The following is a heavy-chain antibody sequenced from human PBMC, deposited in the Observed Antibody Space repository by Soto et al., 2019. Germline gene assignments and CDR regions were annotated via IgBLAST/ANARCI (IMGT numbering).Heavy chain of an antibody. D-gene: IGHD3-10*01. CDR2: IYYSGST. Sequence: SETLSLTCTVSGGSISSYYWSWIRQPPGKGLEWIGYIYYSGSTNYNPSLKSRVTISVDTSKNQFSLKLSSVTAADTAVYYCARNEGSGSYYDYWGQGTLVTVSS. CDR1: GGSISSYY. CDR3: ARNEGSGSYYDY. V-gene: IGHV4-59*01. J-gene: IGHJ4*02.